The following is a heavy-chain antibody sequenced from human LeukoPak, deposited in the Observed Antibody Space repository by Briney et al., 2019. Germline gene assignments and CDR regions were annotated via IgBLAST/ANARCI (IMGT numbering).Heavy chain of an antibody. CDR1: GGSISSGGYY. Sequence: PSETLSLTCTVSGGSISSGGYYWSWIRQHPGKGLEWIGYIYYSGSTYYNPSLKSRVTISVDTSKNQFSLKLSSVTAADTAVYYCARARGSGWSLDYWGQGTLVTVSS. V-gene: IGHV4-31*03. CDR2: IYYSGST. CDR3: ARARGSGWSLDY. J-gene: IGHJ4*02. D-gene: IGHD6-19*01.